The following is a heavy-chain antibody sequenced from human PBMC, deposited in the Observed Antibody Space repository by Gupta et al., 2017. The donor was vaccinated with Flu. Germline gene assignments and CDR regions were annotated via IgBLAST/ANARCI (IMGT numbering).Heavy chain of an antibody. J-gene: IGHJ4*02. CDR1: TFSSYA. D-gene: IGHD2-15*01. CDR2: ISGSGGST. Sequence: TFSSYAMSWVRQAPGKGLEWVSAISGSGGSTYYADSVKGRFTISRDNSKNTLYLQMNSLRAEDTAVYYCAKRVLGGTDYWGQGNLVTVS. V-gene: IGHV3-23*01. CDR3: AKRVLGGTDY.